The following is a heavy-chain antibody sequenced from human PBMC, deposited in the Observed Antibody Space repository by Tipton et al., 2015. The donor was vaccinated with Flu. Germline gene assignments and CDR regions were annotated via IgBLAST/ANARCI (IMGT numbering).Heavy chain of an antibody. CDR3: ARDPSGSYYVRWFDP. Sequence: TLSLTCTVSGGSISSSSYYWGWIRQPPGKGLEWIGSIYYSGSTYYNPSLKSRVTISVDTSKNQFSLKLSSVTAADTAVYYCARDPSGSYYVRWFDPWGQGTLATVSS. CDR1: GGSISSSSYY. J-gene: IGHJ5*02. CDR2: IYYSGST. D-gene: IGHD1-26*01. V-gene: IGHV4-39*07.